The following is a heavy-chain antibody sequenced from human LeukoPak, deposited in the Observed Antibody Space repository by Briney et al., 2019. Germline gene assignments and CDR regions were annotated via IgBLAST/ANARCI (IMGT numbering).Heavy chain of an antibody. V-gene: IGHV3-7*01. CDR3: ARDRAAAGKPDY. J-gene: IGHJ4*02. CDR2: IKQHGSEK. CDR1: GFSFSSFW. Sequence: GGSLRLSCAASGFSFSSFWMTWVRQAPGKGLEWVATIKQHGSEKHYVDSVKGRFTISRDDAKNSLYLQMNSLRAEDTAVYYCARDRAAAGKPDYWGQGTLVTVSS. D-gene: IGHD6-13*01.